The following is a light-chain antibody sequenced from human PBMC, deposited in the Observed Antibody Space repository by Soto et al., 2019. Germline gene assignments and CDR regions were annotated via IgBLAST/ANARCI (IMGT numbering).Light chain of an antibody. V-gene: IGKV3-20*01. Sequence: EIILTQSPDTLSLSPGERATLSCRASQIISSNYLAWCQQRPGQAPRLLIYGASTRAAGIPDRFSGSGSGTDFTLTITRLEPEDSAVYFCQQYSSPPTTFGQGTRLEIK. CDR3: QQYSSPPTT. CDR1: QIISSNY. J-gene: IGKJ5*01. CDR2: GAS.